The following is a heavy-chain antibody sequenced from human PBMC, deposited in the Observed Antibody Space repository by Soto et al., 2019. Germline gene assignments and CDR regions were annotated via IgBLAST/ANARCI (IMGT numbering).Heavy chain of an antibody. Sequence: GGSLRLSCAASGFTFSNAWMSWVRQAPGKGLEWVGRIKSKTDGGTTDYAAPVKGRFTISRDDSKNTLYLQMNSLKTEDTAVYYCTTDNSGGSYDNWFDPWGQGTLVTVSS. D-gene: IGHD1-26*01. J-gene: IGHJ5*02. V-gene: IGHV3-15*01. CDR1: GFTFSNAW. CDR2: IKSKTDGGTT. CDR3: TTDNSGGSYDNWFDP.